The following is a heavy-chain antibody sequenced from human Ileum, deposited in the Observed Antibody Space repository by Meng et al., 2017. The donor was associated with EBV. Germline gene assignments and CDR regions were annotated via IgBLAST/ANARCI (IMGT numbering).Heavy chain of an antibody. Sequence: QVPLRESGPGLVKSSGHLSSPCGVFGDSMTNNNWWTWVRQPPGKGLEWIGEIYHGGSTNYNPSLQSRATISVDMSKKQFSLKLRSVTAADTAVYYCARTGVGLAFDYWGLGTLVTVSS. CDR1: GDSMTNNNW. D-gene: IGHD2-8*01. V-gene: IGHV4-4*02. CDR2: IYHGGST. CDR3: ARTGVGLAFDY. J-gene: IGHJ4*02.